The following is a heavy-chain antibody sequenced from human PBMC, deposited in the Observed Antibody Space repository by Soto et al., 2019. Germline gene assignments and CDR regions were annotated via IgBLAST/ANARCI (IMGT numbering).Heavy chain of an antibody. J-gene: IGHJ5*02. V-gene: IGHV1-8*01. CDR1: GYTFTSYD. CDR3: ARAQEYYDFWSGYYWCWFDP. D-gene: IGHD3-3*01. Sequence: GASVKVSCQASGYTFTSYDINWVRQATGQGLEWMGWMNPNSGNTGYAQKFQGRVTMTRNTSISTAYMELSSLRSEDTAVYYCARAQEYYDFWSGYYWCWFDPWGQGTLVTVSS. CDR2: MNPNSGNT.